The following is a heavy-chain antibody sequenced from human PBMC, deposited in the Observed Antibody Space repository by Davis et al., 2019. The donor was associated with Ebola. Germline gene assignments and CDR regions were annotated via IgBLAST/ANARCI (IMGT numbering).Heavy chain of an antibody. CDR1: GGSFSGYY. J-gene: IGHJ4*02. Sequence: PSETLSLTCAVYGGSFSGYYWSWIRQPLGKGLEWIGEINHSGSTNYNPSLKSRVTISVDTSKNQFSLKLSSVTAADTAVYYCARVDGAAAGTINLNDYWGQGTLVTVSS. CDR3: ARVDGAAAGTINLNDY. CDR2: INHSGST. D-gene: IGHD6-13*01. V-gene: IGHV4-34*01.